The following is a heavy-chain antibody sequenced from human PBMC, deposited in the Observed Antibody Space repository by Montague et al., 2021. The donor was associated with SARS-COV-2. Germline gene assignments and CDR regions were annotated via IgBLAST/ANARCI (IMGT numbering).Heavy chain of an antibody. Sequence: SETLSLTCSVSGFSISSGYYWGWIRQTPGKGLEWIGSRYHNGATXYSPSLKRPVTILLDTSKNQFSLSLTSVTAADTAVYYCARSGVGIFDFSYFDSWGQGSLVIVSS. CDR3: ARSGVGIFDFSYFDS. D-gene: IGHD3-3*01. V-gene: IGHV4-38-2*02. J-gene: IGHJ4*02. CDR1: GFSISSGYY. CDR2: RYHNGAT.